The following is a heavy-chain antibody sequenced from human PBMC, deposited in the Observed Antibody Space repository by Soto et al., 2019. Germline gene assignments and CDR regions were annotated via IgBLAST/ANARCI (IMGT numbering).Heavy chain of an antibody. Sequence: GGSLRLSCAASGFGFSSYTMDWVRQAPGKGLQWVSSISITGSYIYYADSVKGRFAISRDNAQNSLYLHMNSLRADDTAVYYCARGAIRGYSYGHSDHWGQGTTVTVSS. J-gene: IGHJ6*02. CDR1: GFGFSSYT. CDR3: ARGAIRGYSYGHSDH. V-gene: IGHV3-21*01. D-gene: IGHD5-18*01. CDR2: ISITGSYI.